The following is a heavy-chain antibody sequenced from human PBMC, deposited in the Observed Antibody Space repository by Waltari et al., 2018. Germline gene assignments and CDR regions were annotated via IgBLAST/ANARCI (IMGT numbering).Heavy chain of an antibody. CDR1: GGSFSGYY. D-gene: IGHD6-19*01. J-gene: IGHJ5*02. CDR3: ASHSQWLVRWGWFDP. V-gene: IGHV4-34*01. CDR2: INHSGSP. Sequence: QVQLQQWGAGLLKPSETLSLTCAVYGGSFSGYYWSWIRQPPGKGLEWIGEINHSGSPNYNPSLKSRVTISVDTSRNQFSLKLSSVTAADTAVYYCASHSQWLVRWGWFDPWGQGTLVTVSS.